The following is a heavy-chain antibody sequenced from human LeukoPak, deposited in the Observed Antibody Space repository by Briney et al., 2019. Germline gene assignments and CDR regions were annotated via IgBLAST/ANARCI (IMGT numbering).Heavy chain of an antibody. Sequence: GGSLRLPCAASGFTFSSYGMHWVRQAPGKGLEWVAVIWYDGSNKYYADSVKGRFTISRDNSKNTLYLQMNSLRAEDTAVYYCARSYYYDSSGYYLRDFDYWGQGTLVTVSS. CDR2: IWYDGSNK. CDR3: ARSYYYDSSGYYLRDFDY. CDR1: GFTFSSYG. J-gene: IGHJ4*02. V-gene: IGHV3-33*01. D-gene: IGHD3-22*01.